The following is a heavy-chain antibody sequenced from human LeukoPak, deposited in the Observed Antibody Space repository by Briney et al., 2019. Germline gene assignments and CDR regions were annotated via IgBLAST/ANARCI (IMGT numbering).Heavy chain of an antibody. Sequence: GGSLRLSCAASGFTFSSYAMRWVRQAPGKGLEWVSGISGSGGSTYYADSVKGRFTISRDNSKNTLYLQMNSLRAEDTAVYYCAKDLGVAGNWYFDLWGRGTLVAVSS. V-gene: IGHV3-23*01. CDR3: AKDLGVAGNWYFDL. D-gene: IGHD6-19*01. J-gene: IGHJ2*01. CDR2: ISGSGGST. CDR1: GFTFSSYA.